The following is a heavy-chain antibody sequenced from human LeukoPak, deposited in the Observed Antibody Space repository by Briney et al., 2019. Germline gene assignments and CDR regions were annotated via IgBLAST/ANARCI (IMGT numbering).Heavy chain of an antibody. CDR2: IYTSGST. J-gene: IGHJ6*02. V-gene: IGHV4-4*07. D-gene: IGHD6-19*01. CDR3: ARDSSGWLGGYYYYGMDV. CDR1: GGSISSYY. Sequence: SETLSLTCTVSGGSISSYYWSWIRQPAGKGLEWIGRIYTSGSTNYNPSLKSRVTMSVDTSKNQFSLKLSSVTAADTAVYYCARDSSGWLGGYYYYGMDVWGQGTTVTLSS.